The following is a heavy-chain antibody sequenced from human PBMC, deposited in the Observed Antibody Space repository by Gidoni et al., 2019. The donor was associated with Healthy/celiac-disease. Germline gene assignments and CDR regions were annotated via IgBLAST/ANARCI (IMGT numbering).Heavy chain of an antibody. J-gene: IGHJ3*01. CDR1: GFTVTNNF. V-gene: IGHV3-53*02. CDR3: ARDRWLTF. Sequence: EVQLVETGGGLILPGGSLTLSCAASGFTVTNNFMTWVRWAPGKGLEWVSIIYSDGSAFYADSVKGRFTISRDNSKNTLYLQMESLRVEDTAVYYCARDRWLTFWGQGTMVTVSS. CDR2: IYSDGSA. D-gene: IGHD6-19*01.